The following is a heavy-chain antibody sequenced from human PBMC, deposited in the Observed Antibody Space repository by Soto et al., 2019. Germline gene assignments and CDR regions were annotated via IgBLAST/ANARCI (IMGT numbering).Heavy chain of an antibody. CDR3: ARDYDYIWGSYPGGPFDP. V-gene: IGHV1-18*01. CDR2: ISAYNGNT. D-gene: IGHD3-16*01. Sequence: ASVKVSCKASGYTFTSYGISWVRQAPGQGLEWMGWISAYNGNTNYAQKLQGRVTMTTDTSTSTAYMELRSLRSDDTAVYYCARDYDYIWGSYPGGPFDPWGQGTLVTVSS. J-gene: IGHJ5*02. CDR1: GYTFTSYG.